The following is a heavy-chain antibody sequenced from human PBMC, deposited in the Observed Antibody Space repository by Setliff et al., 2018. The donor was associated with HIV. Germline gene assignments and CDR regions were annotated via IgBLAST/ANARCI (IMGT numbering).Heavy chain of an antibody. CDR2: IHPRDSDT. J-gene: IGHJ5*02. Sequence: GESLKISCKGFGYSFTSYLIAWVRQTPGKGLEWMGNIHPRDSDTRYSPSFQGQVTLSVDKSISTAYLQWSSLKASDTAMYYCVRHVSSPAVFDPWGQGTLVTVS. CDR3: VRHVSSPAVFDP. V-gene: IGHV5-51*01. CDR1: GYSFTSYL. D-gene: IGHD6-6*01.